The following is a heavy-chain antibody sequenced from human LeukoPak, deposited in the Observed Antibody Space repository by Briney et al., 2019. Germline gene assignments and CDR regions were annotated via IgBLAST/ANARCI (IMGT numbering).Heavy chain of an antibody. Sequence: PSETLSLTCTVSGGSISSFYWSWIRQPPGKGLEWIGYISYSGSTNYNPSLKSRVTISVDTSKNQFSLKLSSVTAADTAVYYCARETGTHFDYWGQGTLVTASS. CDR2: ISYSGST. CDR3: ARETGTHFDY. CDR1: GGSISSFY. J-gene: IGHJ4*02. V-gene: IGHV4-59*01. D-gene: IGHD1-1*01.